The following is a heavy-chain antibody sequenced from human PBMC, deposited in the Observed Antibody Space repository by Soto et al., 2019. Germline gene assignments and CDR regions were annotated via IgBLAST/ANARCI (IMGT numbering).Heavy chain of an antibody. CDR2: ISAHNGNT. CDR1: GYTFTSYG. D-gene: IGHD1-1*01. J-gene: IGHJ4*02. CDR3: ARGRYGDY. Sequence: QVHRVQSGAEVKKPGASVKVSCKGSGYTFTSYGITWVRQAPGQGLEWMGWISAHNGNTDYAQKLQGRVTVTRDTSTSTAYMERRRLRFDDRAVYYCARGRYGDYWGQGALVTVSS. V-gene: IGHV1-18*01.